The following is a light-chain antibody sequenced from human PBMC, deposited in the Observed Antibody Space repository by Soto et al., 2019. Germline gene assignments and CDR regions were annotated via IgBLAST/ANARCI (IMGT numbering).Light chain of an antibody. J-gene: IGKJ5*01. Sequence: AIQVTQSPSSLSASVGDRVTMTCRASQDIRGALAWYQHKSGKPPNLLIYDVSTLEGGVPSRFSGSGSGTEFTLTISSLQPEDFGTYYCQQFNSYPITFGHGTRLEIK. V-gene: IGKV1-13*02. CDR3: QQFNSYPIT. CDR2: DVS. CDR1: QDIRGA.